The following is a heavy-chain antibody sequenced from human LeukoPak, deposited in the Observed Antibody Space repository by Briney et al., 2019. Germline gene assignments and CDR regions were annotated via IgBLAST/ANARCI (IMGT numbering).Heavy chain of an antibody. Sequence: GGSLRLSCAASEFTLSSYAMSWVRQAPGKGLEWVSAISDSGNTYHADSVKGRFTISRDSSKNTLFLQMNRLRPEDAAVYYCAKAPVTTCRGAYCHPFDYWGQGTLVTVSS. D-gene: IGHD2-21*01. CDR3: AKAPVTTCRGAYCHPFDY. J-gene: IGHJ4*02. V-gene: IGHV3-23*01. CDR2: ISDSGNT. CDR1: EFTLSSYA.